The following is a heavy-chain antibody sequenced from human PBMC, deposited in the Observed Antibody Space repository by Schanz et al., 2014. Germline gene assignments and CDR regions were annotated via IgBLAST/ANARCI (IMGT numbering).Heavy chain of an antibody. CDR1: GFTFSDSW. D-gene: IGHD5-12*01. V-gene: IGHV3-21*04. CDR2: ISSSSNYY. CDR3: AKDMARGGYNWVFDS. Sequence: EVQLVESGGGFVQPGGSLRLSCAASGFTFSDSWMHWVRQAPGKGLVWVSSISSSSNYYYYADSVKGRFTFSRDNSKNTLYLQMNSLRAEDTAIYYCAKDMARGGYNWVFDSWGQGTLVTVSS. J-gene: IGHJ4*02.